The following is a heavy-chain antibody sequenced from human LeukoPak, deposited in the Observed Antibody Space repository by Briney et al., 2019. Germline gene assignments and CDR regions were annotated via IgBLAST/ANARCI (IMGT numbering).Heavy chain of an antibody. CDR1: GYTFTGYY. Sequence: GASVKVSCKASGYTFTGYYMHWVRQAPGQGLEWMGRINPNSGGTNYAQKFQGRVTMTRDTSISTAYMELSRLRSDDTAVYYCARVAKAAPYSSEIDYWGQGTLVTVSS. J-gene: IGHJ4*02. CDR2: INPNSGGT. CDR3: ARVAKAAPYSSEIDY. D-gene: IGHD6-19*01. V-gene: IGHV1-2*06.